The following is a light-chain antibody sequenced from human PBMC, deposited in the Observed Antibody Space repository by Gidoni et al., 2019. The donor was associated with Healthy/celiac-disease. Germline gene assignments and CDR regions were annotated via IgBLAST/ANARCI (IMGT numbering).Light chain of an antibody. CDR3: QQYYSTPPVT. CDR1: QSVLYSSNNKNY. CDR2: WAS. Sequence: DIVMTQSPYSLPVSLGERAAINCKSSQSVLYSSNNKNYLAWYQQKPGQPPKLLIYWASTRESGVPDRCSGSGSGTDFTLTISSLQAEDVAVYYCQQYYSTPPVTFXPXTKVDIK. J-gene: IGKJ3*01. V-gene: IGKV4-1*01.